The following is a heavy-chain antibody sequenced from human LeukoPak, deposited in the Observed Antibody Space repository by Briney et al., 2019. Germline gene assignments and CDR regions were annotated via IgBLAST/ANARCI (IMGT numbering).Heavy chain of an antibody. CDR1: GFTFSNYG. CDR2: ISYDGSNK. D-gene: IGHD6-13*01. CDR3: AKDPRRYSRTGGYFDY. V-gene: IGHV3-30*18. Sequence: GRSLRLSCAASGFTFSNYGMHWVRQAPGKGLEWVSFISYDGSNKYYADSVKGRFTISRDNSKNTLYLQMITLRTEDTAVYYCAKDPRRYSRTGGYFDYWGQGTLVTVSS. J-gene: IGHJ4*02.